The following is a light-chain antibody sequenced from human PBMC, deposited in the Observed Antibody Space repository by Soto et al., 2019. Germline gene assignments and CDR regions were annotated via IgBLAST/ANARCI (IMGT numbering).Light chain of an antibody. Sequence: QSVLTQPPSASGTPGPRVTISCSGSSSNIGSNTVNRYQQLPGTARKLLIYSNNQRHSGVPDRLSGSKSGTSASLAISGLQSEDEDDYYCAAWEDSVNGWVFGGGTKLTVL. J-gene: IGLJ3*02. CDR1: SSNIGSNT. V-gene: IGLV1-44*01. CDR3: AAWEDSVNGWV. CDR2: SNN.